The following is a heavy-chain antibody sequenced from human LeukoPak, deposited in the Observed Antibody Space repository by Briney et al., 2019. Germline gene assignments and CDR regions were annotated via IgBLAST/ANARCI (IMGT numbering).Heavy chain of an antibody. CDR2: IYHSGST. J-gene: IGHJ4*02. D-gene: IGHD6-19*01. Sequence: SETLSLTCSVSGYSISNGYYWDWIRQPPGKGLEWIGSIYHSGSTYYNPSLKSRVTMSVDTSQNQFSLKLSSVTAADTAVYYCARGRPHSSGWYPPTTFDYWGQGTLVTVSS. V-gene: IGHV4-38-2*02. CDR3: ARGRPHSSGWYPPTTFDY. CDR1: GYSISNGYY.